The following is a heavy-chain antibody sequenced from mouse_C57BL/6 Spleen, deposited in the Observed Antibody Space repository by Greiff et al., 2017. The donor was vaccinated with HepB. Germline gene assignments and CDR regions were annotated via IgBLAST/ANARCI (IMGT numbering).Heavy chain of an antibody. J-gene: IGHJ4*01. Sequence: EVKLVESGPGLVKPSQSLSLTCSVTGYSITSGYYWNWIRQFPGNKLEWMGYISYDGSNNYNPSLKNRISITRDTSKNQFFLKLNSVTTEDTATYYCARDGGYGGDYAMDYWGQGTSVTVSS. CDR3: ARDGGYGGDYAMDY. V-gene: IGHV3-6*01. CDR2: ISYDGSN. CDR1: GYSITSGYY. D-gene: IGHD3-1*01.